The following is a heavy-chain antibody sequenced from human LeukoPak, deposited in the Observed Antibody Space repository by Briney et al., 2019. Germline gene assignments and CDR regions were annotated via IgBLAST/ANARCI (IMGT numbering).Heavy chain of an antibody. CDR1: GYTFTGYY. CDR3: ARDSVMVRGVITPFDY. J-gene: IGHJ4*02. D-gene: IGHD3-10*01. Sequence: ASVKVSCKASGYTFTGYYMHWVRQAPGQGLEWMGRINPNSGGTNYAQKFQGRVTMTRDTSISTAYMDLSRLGFDDTAVYYCARDSVMVRGVITPFDYWGQGTLVTVPS. CDR2: INPNSGGT. V-gene: IGHV1-2*06.